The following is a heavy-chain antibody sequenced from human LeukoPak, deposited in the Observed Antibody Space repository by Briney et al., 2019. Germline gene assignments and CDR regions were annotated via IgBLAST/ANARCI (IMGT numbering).Heavy chain of an antibody. CDR1: GGSISSYY. D-gene: IGHD2/OR15-2a*01. CDR2: IYYSGST. Sequence: SETLPLTCTVSGGSISSYYWSWIRQPPGKGLEWIGCIYYSGSTNYNPSLKSRVTISVDTSKNQFSLKLSSVTAADTAVYYCARGPILWNYYYYYMDVWGKGTTVTVSS. J-gene: IGHJ6*03. V-gene: IGHV4-59*12. CDR3: ARGPILWNYYYYYMDV.